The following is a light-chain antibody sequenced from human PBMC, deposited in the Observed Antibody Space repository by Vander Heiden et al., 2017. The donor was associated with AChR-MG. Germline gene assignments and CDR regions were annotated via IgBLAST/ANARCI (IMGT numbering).Light chain of an antibody. CDR1: KLGDKY. CDR2: QDS. J-gene: IGLJ2*01. Sequence: SYELTPPPSVSVSPGQTASITCSGDKLGDKYACWYQQKPGQSPVLVIYQDSKRPSGIPERFSGSNSGNTATLTISGTQAMDEADYYCQAWDGVFGGGTKLTVL. CDR3: QAWDGV. V-gene: IGLV3-1*01.